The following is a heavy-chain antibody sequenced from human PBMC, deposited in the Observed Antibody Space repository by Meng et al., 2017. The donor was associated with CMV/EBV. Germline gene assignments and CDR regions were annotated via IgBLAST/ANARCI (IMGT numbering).Heavy chain of an antibody. CDR2: IYYSGST. J-gene: IGHJ5*02. CDR1: GGSISSVDYY. V-gene: IGHV4-30-4*08. D-gene: IGHD2-15*01. Sequence: QVHLQASGPGLVKPSQTLSLTCTVSGGSISSVDYYWSWIRQPQGKGLEWIGYIYYSGSTYYNPSLKSRVTISVDTSKNQFSLKLSSVTAADTAVYYCARVYCSGGSCYGNWFDPWGQGTLVTVSS. CDR3: ARVYCSGGSCYGNWFDP.